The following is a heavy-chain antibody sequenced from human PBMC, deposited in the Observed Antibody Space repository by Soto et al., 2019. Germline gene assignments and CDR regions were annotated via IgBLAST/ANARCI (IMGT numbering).Heavy chain of an antibody. D-gene: IGHD4-17*01. Sequence: GGSLRLSCAASGFTFSSYAMSWVRQAPGKGLEWVSAISGSVGSTYCADSVKGRFTISRDISKNTLYLQMNSLRAEDTAVYYCAKHYGDYLGFDYWGQGTLVTVSS. J-gene: IGHJ4*02. CDR2: ISGSVGST. CDR3: AKHYGDYLGFDY. V-gene: IGHV3-23*01. CDR1: GFTFSSYA.